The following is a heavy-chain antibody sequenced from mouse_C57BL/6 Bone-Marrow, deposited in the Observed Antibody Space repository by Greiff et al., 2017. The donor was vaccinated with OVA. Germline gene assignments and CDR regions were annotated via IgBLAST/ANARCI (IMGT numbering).Heavy chain of an antibody. Sequence: EVKLVESGGGLVQPGGSLKLSCAASGFTFSDYYMYWVRQTPEKRLEWVAYISNGGGSTYYPDTVKGRFTISRDNAKNTLYLQMSRLKSEDTAMYYCASRWYFDVWGTGTTVTVSS. CDR3: ASRWYFDV. J-gene: IGHJ1*03. V-gene: IGHV5-12*01. CDR2: ISNGGGST. CDR1: GFTFSDYY.